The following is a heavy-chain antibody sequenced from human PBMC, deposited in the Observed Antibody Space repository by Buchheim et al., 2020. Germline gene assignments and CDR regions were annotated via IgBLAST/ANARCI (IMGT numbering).Heavy chain of an antibody. CDR1: GFTFSSDA. J-gene: IGHJ4*02. Sequence: EVQLLESGGGLVQPGGSLRLSCAASGFTFSSDAMSWVRQAPGKGLEWVSSISHGGDNTYYADSVKGRFTISRDNSKNTLYLQLNSLRAEDTAVYYCAKVEYYHTSGSSIPANYFDYWGQGTL. V-gene: IGHV3-23*01. D-gene: IGHD3-22*01. CDR3: AKVEYYHTSGSSIPANYFDY. CDR2: ISHGGDNT.